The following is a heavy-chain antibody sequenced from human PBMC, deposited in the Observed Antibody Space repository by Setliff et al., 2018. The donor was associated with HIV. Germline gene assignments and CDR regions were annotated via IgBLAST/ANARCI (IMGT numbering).Heavy chain of an antibody. CDR2: IFYGGNA. CDR1: AGAIRSYY. Sequence: SETLSLTCTVSAGAIRSYYWSWIRQSPGKGLEWIGYIFYGGNANYSPSLKGRFTMSLDTSRNQFSLKLTSVTAADTAVYYCASTGHIEIDPLQPFEIWGQGTMVTVSS. D-gene: IGHD5-12*01. CDR3: ASTGHIEIDPLQPFEI. V-gene: IGHV4-59*12. J-gene: IGHJ3*02.